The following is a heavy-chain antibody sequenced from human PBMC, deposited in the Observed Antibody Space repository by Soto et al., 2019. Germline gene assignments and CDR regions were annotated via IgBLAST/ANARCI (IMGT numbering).Heavy chain of an antibody. V-gene: IGHV1-69*13. CDR2: IIPIFGTA. D-gene: IGHD4-4*01. Sequence: SVKVSCKASGGTFSSYAISWVRQAPGQGFEWMGGIIPIFGTANYAQKFQGRVTITADESTSTAYMELSSVRSEDTAVYYCARTRTVTTNYYYYGMDVWGQGTTVTVSS. CDR3: ARTRTVTTNYYYYGMDV. CDR1: GGTFSSYA. J-gene: IGHJ6*02.